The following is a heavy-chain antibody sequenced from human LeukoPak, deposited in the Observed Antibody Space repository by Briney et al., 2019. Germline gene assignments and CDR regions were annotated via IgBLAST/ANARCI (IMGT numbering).Heavy chain of an antibody. CDR2: IKQDESEK. J-gene: IGHJ6*03. D-gene: IGHD2-15*01. CDR3: AKDLVRWPKGYYYYMDV. V-gene: IGHV3-7*03. Sequence: GGSLRLSCSASGFTFSNYWMSWVRQAPGKGLEWVANIKQDESEKYYVDSVKGRFTISRDNAKSSLYLQMNSLRAEGTAVYYCAKDLVRWPKGYYYYMDVWGKGTTVTVSS. CDR1: GFTFSNYW.